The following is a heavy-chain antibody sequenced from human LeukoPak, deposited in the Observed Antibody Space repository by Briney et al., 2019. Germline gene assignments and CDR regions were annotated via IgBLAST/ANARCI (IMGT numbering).Heavy chain of an antibody. Sequence: GGSLRLSCAASGFTFSSYWMSWVRQAPGKGLEWVSYISSSGSTIYYADSVKGRFTISRDNARNSLYLQMNSLRAEDTAVYYCARDPYDFWSGLGTPDYWGQGTLVTVSS. V-gene: IGHV3-48*04. CDR2: ISSSGSTI. CDR1: GFTFSSYW. CDR3: ARDPYDFWSGLGTPDY. D-gene: IGHD3-3*01. J-gene: IGHJ4*02.